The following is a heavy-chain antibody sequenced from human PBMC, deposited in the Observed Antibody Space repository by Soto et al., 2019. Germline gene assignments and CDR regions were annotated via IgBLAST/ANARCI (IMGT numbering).Heavy chain of an antibody. J-gene: IGHJ5*01. V-gene: IGHV1-69*01. D-gene: IGHD3-10*01. CDR1: GGTFSSYA. CDR2: IIPIFGTA. CDR3: ARGFTGVRENPGGFDS. Sequence: QVQLVQSGAEVKKPGSSVKVSCKASGGTFSSYAISWVRQAPGQGLEWMGGIIPIFGTANYAQKFQGRVTMSTDESTGTEYMGLSSLGSGDTGVYDCARGFTGVRENPGGFDSWGQGTLVTVSS.